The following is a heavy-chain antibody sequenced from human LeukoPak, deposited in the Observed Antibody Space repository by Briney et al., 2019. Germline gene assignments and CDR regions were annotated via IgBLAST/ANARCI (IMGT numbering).Heavy chain of an antibody. CDR3: ATSVAGTGDDAFDI. J-gene: IGHJ3*02. CDR2: INPNSGGT. D-gene: IGHD6-19*01. Sequence: GASVKVSCKASGYTFTGYYMHWVRQAPGQGLEWMGWINPNSGGTNYAQKFQGRVTMTRDTSISTACMELSRLRSDDTAVYYCATSVAGTGDDAFDIWGQGTMVTVSS. V-gene: IGHV1-2*02. CDR1: GYTFTGYY.